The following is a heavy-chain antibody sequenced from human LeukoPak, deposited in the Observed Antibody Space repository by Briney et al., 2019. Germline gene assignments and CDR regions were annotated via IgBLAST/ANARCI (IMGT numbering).Heavy chain of an antibody. J-gene: IGHJ4*02. Sequence: GGSLRLSCRASGFTFGDYAMSWVRQAPGKGLEWVSFIRSKAYGETTEYAASVKGRFTISRDDSKSIAYLQMNSLKTEDTAVYYCTASLRYFDWLEDYWGQGTLVTVSS. D-gene: IGHD3-9*01. CDR2: IRSKAYGETT. V-gene: IGHV3-49*04. CDR3: TASLRYFDWLEDY. CDR1: GFTFGDYA.